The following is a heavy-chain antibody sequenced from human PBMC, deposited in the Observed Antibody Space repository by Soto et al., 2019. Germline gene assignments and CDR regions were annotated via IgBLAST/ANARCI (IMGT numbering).Heavy chain of an antibody. CDR2: VRYSGDT. CDR1: GGSVSSSGYF. CDR3: ARHDDSGTFINGFDI. Sequence: SETLSLTCSVSGGSVSSSGYFWGWIRQSPEKGLEWIGTVRYSGDTYYHPSLKSRVTISLDTSTNEFSLNMSPVTAADTAVYYCARHDDSGTFINGFDIWGQGTMVTVSS. J-gene: IGHJ3*02. D-gene: IGHD3-22*01. V-gene: IGHV4-39*01.